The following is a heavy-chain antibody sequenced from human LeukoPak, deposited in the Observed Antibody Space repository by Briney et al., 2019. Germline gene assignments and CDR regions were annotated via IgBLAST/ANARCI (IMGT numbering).Heavy chain of an antibody. CDR2: IWYDGSNK. J-gene: IGHJ6*04. CDR3: ARGDYDILTGYYTPPPFYYYYYGMDA. CDR1: GFTFSSYG. D-gene: IGHD3-9*01. Sequence: GGSLRLSCAASGFTFSSYGMHWVRQAPGKGLEWVAVIWYDGSNKYYADSVKGRFTISRDNSKNTLYLQMNSLRAEDTAVYYCARGDYDILTGYYTPPPFYYYYYGMDAWGKGTTVTVSS. V-gene: IGHV3-33*01.